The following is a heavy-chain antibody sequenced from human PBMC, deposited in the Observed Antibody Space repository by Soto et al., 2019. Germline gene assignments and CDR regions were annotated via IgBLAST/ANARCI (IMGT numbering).Heavy chain of an antibody. CDR3: ARVHRGGNPYYYYGMDV. Sequence: AASVKVSCKASGYTFTSYAMHWVRQAPGQRLEWMGWINAGNGNTKYSQKFQGRVTITRDTSASTAYMELSSLRSEDTAVYYCARVHRGGNPYYYYGMDVWGQGTTVTVSS. V-gene: IGHV1-3*01. CDR2: INAGNGNT. D-gene: IGHD2-15*01. J-gene: IGHJ6*02. CDR1: GYTFTSYA.